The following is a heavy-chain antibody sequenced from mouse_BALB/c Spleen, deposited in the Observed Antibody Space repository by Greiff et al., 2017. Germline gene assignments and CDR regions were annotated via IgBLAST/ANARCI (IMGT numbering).Heavy chain of an antibody. CDR1: GYTFSSYW. CDR2: ILPGSGST. CDR3: ARLGLRRYAMDY. J-gene: IGHJ4*01. D-gene: IGHD2-2*01. V-gene: IGHV1-9*01. Sequence: QVQLKESGAELMKPGASVKISCKATGYTFSSYWIEWVKQRPGHGLEWIGEILPGSGSTNYNEKFKGKATFTADTSSNTAYMQLSSLTSEDSAVYYCARLGLRRYAMDYWGQGTSVTVSS.